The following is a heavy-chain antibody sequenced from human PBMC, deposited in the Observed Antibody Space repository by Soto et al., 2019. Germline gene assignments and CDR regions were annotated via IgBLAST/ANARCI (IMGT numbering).Heavy chain of an antibody. D-gene: IGHD6-13*01. Sequence: ASVKVSFKASGYTFTSYDINWVRQATGQGLEWMGWMNPNSGNTGYAQKFQGRVTMTRNTSISTAYMELSSLRSEDTAVYYCALKSSSWYFIFDYWGQGTLVTVSS. CDR1: GYTFTSYD. V-gene: IGHV1-8*01. CDR2: MNPNSGNT. J-gene: IGHJ4*02. CDR3: ALKSSSWYFIFDY.